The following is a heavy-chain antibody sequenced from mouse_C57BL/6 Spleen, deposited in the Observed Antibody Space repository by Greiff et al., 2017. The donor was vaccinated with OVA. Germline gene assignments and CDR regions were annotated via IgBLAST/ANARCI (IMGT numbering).Heavy chain of an antibody. Sequence: EVKLVESGEGLVKPGGSLKLSCAASGFTFSSYAMSWVRQTPEKRLEWVAYISSGGDYIYYADTVKGRFTISRDNARNTLYLQMSSLKSEDTAMYYCTRDSRVTTVVAWYFDVWGTGTTVTVSS. D-gene: IGHD1-1*01. V-gene: IGHV5-9-1*02. CDR1: GFTFSSYA. CDR2: ISSGGDYI. CDR3: TRDSRVTTVVAWYFDV. J-gene: IGHJ1*03.